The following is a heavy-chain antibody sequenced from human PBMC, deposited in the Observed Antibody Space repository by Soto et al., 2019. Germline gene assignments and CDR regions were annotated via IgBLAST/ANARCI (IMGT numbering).Heavy chain of an antibody. CDR1: GFTFRSYA. CDR2: ISCDGSNK. CDR3: ARDGPQILESLLGSPDY. J-gene: IGHJ4*02. V-gene: IGHV3-30-3*01. D-gene: IGHD3-3*01. Sequence: GGSLRLSCTASGFTFRSYAMHWVRQAPGKGLEWVALISCDGSNKYYADFVKGRFTISRDNSKNTLYLQMNSLSAEDTAVYYCARDGPQILESLLGSPDYWGQGTLVTVSS.